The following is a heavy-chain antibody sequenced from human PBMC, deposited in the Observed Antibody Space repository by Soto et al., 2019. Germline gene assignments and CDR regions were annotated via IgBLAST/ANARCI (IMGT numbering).Heavy chain of an antibody. CDR3: ARFSVTTDYYYGMDV. D-gene: IGHD4-4*01. Sequence: VESLKISCKGSGYSFTSYWIGWVRQMPGKGLEWMGIIYPGDSDTRYSPSFQGQVTISADKSISTAYLQWSSLKASDTAMYYCARFSVTTDYYYGMDVWGQGTTVTVSS. CDR2: IYPGDSDT. J-gene: IGHJ6*02. CDR1: GYSFTSYW. V-gene: IGHV5-51*01.